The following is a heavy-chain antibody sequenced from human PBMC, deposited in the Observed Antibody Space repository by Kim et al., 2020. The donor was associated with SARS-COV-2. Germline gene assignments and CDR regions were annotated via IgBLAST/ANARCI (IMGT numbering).Heavy chain of an antibody. J-gene: IGHJ5*01. V-gene: IGHV3-30*18. Sequence: GGSLRLSCAASGFTFSRYGIHWVRRAPGKGLEWVAVISYDGSNYYYADSVKGRFTISRDNSKNTRYLQMNSLSAEDTAVYYCAKDRPGAVGGRVTHSAFDSWGQGTLVTVSS. CDR1: GFTFSRYG. CDR3: AKDRPGAVGGRVTHSAFDS. D-gene: IGHD1-26*01. CDR2: ISYDGSNY.